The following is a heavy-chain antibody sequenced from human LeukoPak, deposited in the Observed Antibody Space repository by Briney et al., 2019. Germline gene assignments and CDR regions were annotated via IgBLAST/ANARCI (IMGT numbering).Heavy chain of an antibody. V-gene: IGHV3-30*18. D-gene: IGHD5-12*01. J-gene: IGHJ6*02. CDR1: GFTFSSYG. Sequence: PGRSLRLSCAASGFTFSSYGMHWVRQAPGKGLEWVAVISYDGSNKYYADSVKCRFPISRDNSKNTLYLQMNSLRAEDTAVYYCAKGSQGRGYSGYDRIYNYYYYYGMDVWGQGTTVTVSS. CDR2: ISYDGSNK. CDR3: AKGSQGRGYSGYDRIYNYYYYYGMDV.